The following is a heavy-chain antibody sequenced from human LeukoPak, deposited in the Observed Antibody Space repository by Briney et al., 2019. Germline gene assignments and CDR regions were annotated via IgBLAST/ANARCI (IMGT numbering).Heavy chain of an antibody. Sequence: GGSLRLSCAASGFTFSSYAMSWVRQAPGKGLEWVAVISYDGSNKYYADSVKGRFTISRDNSKNTLYLQMNSLRAEDTAVYFCARDIGGYSYGYSYDYWGQGTLVTVSS. D-gene: IGHD5-18*01. V-gene: IGHV3-30-3*01. CDR1: GFTFSSYA. CDR3: ARDIGGYSYGYSYDY. J-gene: IGHJ4*02. CDR2: ISYDGSNK.